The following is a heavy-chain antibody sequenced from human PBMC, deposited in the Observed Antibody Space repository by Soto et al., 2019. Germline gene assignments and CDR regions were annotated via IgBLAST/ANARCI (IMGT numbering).Heavy chain of an antibody. CDR2: IWYDGSNK. Sequence: GGSLRLSCAASGFTFSSYGMHRVRQAPGKGLEWVAVIWYDGSNKYYADSVKGRFTISRDNSKNTLYLQMNSLRAEDTAVYYCALLRGYCSGGSCPQDAFDIWGQGTMVTVSS. D-gene: IGHD2-15*01. J-gene: IGHJ3*02. CDR1: GFTFSSYG. V-gene: IGHV3-33*01. CDR3: ALLRGYCSGGSCPQDAFDI.